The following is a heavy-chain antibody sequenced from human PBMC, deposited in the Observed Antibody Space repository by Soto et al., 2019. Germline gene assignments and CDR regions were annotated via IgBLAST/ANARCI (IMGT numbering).Heavy chain of an antibody. CDR3: ARAHYPDYSDYLYYYGMDV. CDR2: ISYDGSNK. V-gene: IGHV3-30-3*01. J-gene: IGHJ6*02. Sequence: GGSLRLSCAASGFTFSSYAMHWVRQAPGKGLEWVAVISYDGSNKYYADSVKGRFTISRDNSKNTLYLQMNSLRAEDTAVYYCARAHYPDYSDYLYYYGMDVWGQGTTVTVSS. D-gene: IGHD4-17*01. CDR1: GFTFSSYA.